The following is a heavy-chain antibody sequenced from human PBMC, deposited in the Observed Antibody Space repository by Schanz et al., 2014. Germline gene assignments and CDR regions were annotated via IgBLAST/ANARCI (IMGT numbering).Heavy chain of an antibody. V-gene: IGHV3-23*01. CDR2: IGTSGGT. J-gene: IGHJ2*01. CDR1: GFTFSAYA. CDR3: AKDLGVDCGDGCFNWYFDL. Sequence: EVQLLESGGGLVQPGGSLRLSCAASGFTFSAYAMTWVRQAPGKGLEWVSTIGTSGGTNYAESVKGRFTISRDNSKNTLYLQMNSLRAEDTDVYYCAKDLGVDCGDGCFNWYFDLWGRGTLVTVSS. D-gene: IGHD2-21*02.